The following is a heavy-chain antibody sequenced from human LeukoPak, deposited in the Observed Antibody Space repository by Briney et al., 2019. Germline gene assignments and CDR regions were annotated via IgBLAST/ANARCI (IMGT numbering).Heavy chain of an antibody. CDR2: IYYSGST. V-gene: IGHV4-30-4*08. CDR3: ARAGDTATAVDY. Sequence: PSQTLSLTCTVSGGSISSGDYYWSWIRQPPGKGREWIGYIYYSGSTYYNPSLKSRVTISVDTSKHQFSLKLSSVTAADTAVYYCARAGDTATAVDYWGQGTLVTVSS. D-gene: IGHD5-18*01. CDR1: GGSISSGDYY. J-gene: IGHJ4*02.